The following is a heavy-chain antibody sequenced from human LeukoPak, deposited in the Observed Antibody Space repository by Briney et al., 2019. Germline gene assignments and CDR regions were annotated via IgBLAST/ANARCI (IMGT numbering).Heavy chain of an antibody. CDR2: IIPIFGTA. D-gene: IGHD2-2*01. CDR3: ARVGCSSTSCYEPYNWFDP. V-gene: IGHV1-69*01. J-gene: IGHJ5*02. Sequence: GSSVKVSCKASGGTFSSYAISWVRQAPGQGLEWMGGIIPIFGTANYAQKFQGRVTITADEPTSTAYMELSSLRSEDTAVYYCARVGCSSTSCYEPYNWFDPWGQGTLVTVSS. CDR1: GGTFSSYA.